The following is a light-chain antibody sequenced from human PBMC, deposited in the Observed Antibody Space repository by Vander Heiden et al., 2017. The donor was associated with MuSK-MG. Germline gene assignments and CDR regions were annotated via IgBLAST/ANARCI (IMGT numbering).Light chain of an antibody. J-gene: IGKJ1*01. CDR3: QQYNSGLRWT. Sequence: EIVMTQSPAPLSVSPGERATLPCRASQSVSSQLAWYQQKPGKAPRLLIYGASTRATGIPARFSGSGSGTEFTLTISSLQSEDFAVYYCQQYNSGLRWTFGQGTKVEIK. CDR1: QSVSSQ. CDR2: GAS. V-gene: IGKV3-15*01.